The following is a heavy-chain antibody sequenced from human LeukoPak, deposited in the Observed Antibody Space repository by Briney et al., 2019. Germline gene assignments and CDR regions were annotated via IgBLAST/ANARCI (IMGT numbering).Heavy chain of an antibody. J-gene: IGHJ5*02. D-gene: IGHD6-13*01. CDR3: AGDIAAVNIPGSRLDP. CDR1: GGSISSDF. Sequence: SETLSLTCTVSGGSISSDFWSWIRQPPGKGLEWIGYISYSGITNYNPSLKSRVTISVDTSKNQFSLRLRSGTAADTAVYFCAGDIAAVNIPGSRLDPWGQGTLVTVSS. V-gene: IGHV4-59*08. CDR2: ISYSGIT.